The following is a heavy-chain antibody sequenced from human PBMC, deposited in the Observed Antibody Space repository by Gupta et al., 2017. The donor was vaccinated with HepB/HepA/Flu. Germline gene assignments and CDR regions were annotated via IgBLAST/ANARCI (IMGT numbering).Heavy chain of an antibody. D-gene: IGHD2/OR15-2a*01. J-gene: IGHJ6*02. CDR3: ARVEVLSRSGYYYYGMDV. CDR2: ST. Sequence: STYYNPSLKSRVTISVDTSKNQFSLKLSSVTAADTAVYYCARVEVLSRSGYYYYGMDVWGQGTTVTVSS. V-gene: IGHV4-31*02.